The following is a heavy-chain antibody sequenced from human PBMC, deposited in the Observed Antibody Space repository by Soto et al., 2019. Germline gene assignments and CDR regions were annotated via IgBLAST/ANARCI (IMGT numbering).Heavy chain of an antibody. J-gene: IGHJ4*02. CDR1: GYTFTGYY. Sequence: QVQLVQSGAEVKKPGASVKVSCKASGYTFTGYYMHWVRQAPGQGLEWMGWINPHSGGTNYAQKFQGRVTMTRDTSISTAYMEMSRLRSDDTAVYYCARGKWELLRRELDYWGQGTLVTVSS. D-gene: IGHD1-26*01. V-gene: IGHV1-2*02. CDR3: ARGKWELLRRELDY. CDR2: INPHSGGT.